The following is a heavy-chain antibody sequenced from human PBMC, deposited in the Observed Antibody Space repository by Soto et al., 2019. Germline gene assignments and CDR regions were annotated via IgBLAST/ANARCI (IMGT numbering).Heavy chain of an antibody. CDR1: GFTFSSYA. J-gene: IGHJ4*02. Sequence: QVQLVESGGGVVQPGRSLRLSCAASGFTFSSYAMHWVRQAPGKGLEWVAVISYDGSNKYYADSVKGRFTISRDNSKNTLYLQMNSLRAEDTAVYYCAREHYDFWSGYYNYFDYWGQGTLVTVSS. CDR3: AREHYDFWSGYYNYFDY. CDR2: ISYDGSNK. V-gene: IGHV3-30-3*01. D-gene: IGHD3-3*01.